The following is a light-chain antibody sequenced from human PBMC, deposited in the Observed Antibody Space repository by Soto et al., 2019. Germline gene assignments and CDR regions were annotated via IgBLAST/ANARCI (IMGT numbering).Light chain of an antibody. CDR3: HQSYSSLVYT. Sequence: DVQMTQSPSSLSASVGDRVTITCRASQNSGTYLNWYQQKPGKAPTVLIYTASTLQSGVPSSFSGSGAATDFTLTINSLQPEDSATYYCHQSYSSLVYTFGPATKLEIK. CDR2: TAS. V-gene: IGKV1-39*01. J-gene: IGKJ2*01. CDR1: QNSGTY.